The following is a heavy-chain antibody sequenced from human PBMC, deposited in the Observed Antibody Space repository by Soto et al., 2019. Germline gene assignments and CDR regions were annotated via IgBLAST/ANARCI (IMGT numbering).Heavy chain of an antibody. CDR1: GFTFSNYW. Sequence: EVQLVESGGGLVQPGGSLRLSCAASGFTFSNYWMSWVRQAPGKGLEWVANIKQEGTEKNYVDSVRGRFTISRDNATNSLDLQMNSLTAEDTAVYYCASVAIWGQGTRVTGSS. D-gene: IGHD5-12*01. CDR2: IKQEGTEK. J-gene: IGHJ4*02. CDR3: ASVAI. V-gene: IGHV3-7*01.